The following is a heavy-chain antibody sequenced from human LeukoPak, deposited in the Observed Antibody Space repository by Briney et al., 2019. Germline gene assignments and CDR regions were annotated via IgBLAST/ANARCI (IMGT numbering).Heavy chain of an antibody. CDR2: TSALNGNT. CDR3: ARKAVMVRGVINHNYGMDV. Sequence: ASVRVSCKASGYTFSSYSITWVRQAPGQGLEWLGWTSALNGNTSLAQKVQGRVSMTTDTSTSTAYMELRSLRSDDSAVYYCARKAVMVRGVINHNYGMDVWGQGTTVTVSS. V-gene: IGHV1-18*01. CDR1: GYTFSSYS. D-gene: IGHD3-10*01. J-gene: IGHJ6*02.